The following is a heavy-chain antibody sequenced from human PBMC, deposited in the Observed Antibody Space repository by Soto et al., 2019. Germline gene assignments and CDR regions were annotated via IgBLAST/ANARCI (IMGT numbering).Heavy chain of an antibody. D-gene: IGHD4-17*01. J-gene: IGHJ5*02. V-gene: IGHV4-4*02. CDR2: IYHSGST. CDR3: AREDYGDYENWFDP. CDR1: GGSLSSSNW. Sequence: SETLSLTCAVSGGSLSSSNWWSWVRQPPGKGLEWIGEIYHSGSTNYNPSLKSRVTISVDKSKNQFSLKLSSVTAADTAVYYCAREDYGDYENWFDPWGQGTLVTVSS.